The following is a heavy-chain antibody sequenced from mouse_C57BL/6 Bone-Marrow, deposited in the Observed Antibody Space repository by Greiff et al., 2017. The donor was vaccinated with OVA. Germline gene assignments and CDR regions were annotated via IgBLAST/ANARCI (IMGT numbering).Heavy chain of an antibody. Sequence: EVNLVESGEGLVKPGGSLKLSCAASGFTFSSYAMSWVRQTPEKRLEWVAYISSGGDYIYYADTVKGRCTISRDNARNTLYLQMSSLKSEDTAMYYCTRDRGNYYSSSYSSYFDDWGKGTTLTVSS. CDR1: GFTFSSYA. D-gene: IGHD1-1*01. V-gene: IGHV5-9-1*02. CDR3: TRDRGNYYSSSYSSYFDD. J-gene: IGHJ2*01. CDR2: ISSGGDYI.